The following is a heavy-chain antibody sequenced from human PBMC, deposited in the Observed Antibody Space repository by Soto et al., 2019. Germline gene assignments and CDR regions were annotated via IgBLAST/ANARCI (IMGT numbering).Heavy chain of an antibody. CDR3: ARDVDADFRTDFDY. CDR2: ISGSSNII. V-gene: IGHV3-48*04. J-gene: IGHJ4*02. Sequence: PGGSLRLSCAASGFTFSDYNMIWVRQTPGKGLEWVSFISGSSNIIHYADSARGRFTISRDNAENSVYLEMDSLRAEDTALYYCARDVDADFRTDFDYWGRGTLVTVSS. CDR1: GFTFSDYN. D-gene: IGHD4-17*01.